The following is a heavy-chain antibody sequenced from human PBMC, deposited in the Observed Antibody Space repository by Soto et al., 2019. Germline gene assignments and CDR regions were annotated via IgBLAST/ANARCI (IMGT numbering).Heavy chain of an antibody. Sequence: PSETLSLTCTVSGGSISSGDYYWSWIRQPPGKGLEWIGYIYYSGSTYYNPSLKSRVTISVDTSKNQFSLKLSSVTAADTAVYYCARVDLNYYDSSGYFYWGQGTLVTVSS. J-gene: IGHJ4*02. V-gene: IGHV4-30-4*01. CDR1: GGSISSGDYY. D-gene: IGHD3-22*01. CDR2: IYYSGST. CDR3: ARVDLNYYDSSGYFY.